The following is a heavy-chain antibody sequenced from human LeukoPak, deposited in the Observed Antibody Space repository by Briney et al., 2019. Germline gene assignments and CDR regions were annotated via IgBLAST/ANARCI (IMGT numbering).Heavy chain of an antibody. CDR2: TYYSGST. V-gene: IGHV4-59*01. CDR3: ATGGDSYGLDY. Sequence: SETLSLTCTVSGGSISSYYCSWIRQPPGKGLEWIGYTYYSGSTNYNPSLKSRVTISVDTSKNQFSLKVGSVTAADTAVYYCATGGDSYGLDYWGQGTLVTVSS. J-gene: IGHJ4*02. CDR1: GGSISSYY. D-gene: IGHD5-18*01.